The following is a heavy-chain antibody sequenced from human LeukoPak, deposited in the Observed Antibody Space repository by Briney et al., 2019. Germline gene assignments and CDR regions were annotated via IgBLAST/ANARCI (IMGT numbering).Heavy chain of an antibody. CDR3: ARDPTMVTGHY. V-gene: IGHV3-21*01. D-gene: IGHD5-18*01. J-gene: IGHJ4*02. Sequence: GGSLRLSCAASGFTFSSYSMNWVRQAPGKGLEWVSSISGSSSYVYYADSVKGRFTISRDNAKNSLYLQMNSLRAEDTAVYYCARDPTMVTGHYWGQGTLVTVSS. CDR1: GFTFSSYS. CDR2: ISGSSSYV.